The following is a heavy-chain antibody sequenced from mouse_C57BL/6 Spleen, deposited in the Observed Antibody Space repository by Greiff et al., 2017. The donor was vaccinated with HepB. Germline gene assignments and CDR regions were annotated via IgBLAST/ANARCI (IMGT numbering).Heavy chain of an antibody. CDR2: IDPSDSYT. Sequence: VQLQQPGAELVMPGASVKLSCKASGYTFTSYWMHWVKQRPGQGLEWIGEIDPSDSYTNYNQKFKGKSTLTVDKSSSTAYMQLSSLTSEDSAVYYCARRVSYDYDDAMDYWGQGTSVTVSS. CDR3: ARRVSYDYDDAMDY. J-gene: IGHJ4*01. CDR1: GYTFTSYW. V-gene: IGHV1-69*01. D-gene: IGHD2-4*01.